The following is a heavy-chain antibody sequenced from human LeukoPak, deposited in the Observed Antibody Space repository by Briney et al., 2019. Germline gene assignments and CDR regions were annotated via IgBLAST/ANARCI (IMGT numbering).Heavy chain of an antibody. Sequence: ASVKVSCKASGYTFTSYDTNWVRQATGQGLEWMGWMNPNSGNTGYAQKFQGRVTMTRNTSISTAYMELSSLRSEDTAVYYCARVYKLCSGGSCYPPGYWGQGTLVTVSS. J-gene: IGHJ4*02. CDR3: ARVYKLCSGGSCYPPGY. CDR1: GYTFTSYD. V-gene: IGHV1-8*01. CDR2: MNPNSGNT. D-gene: IGHD2-15*01.